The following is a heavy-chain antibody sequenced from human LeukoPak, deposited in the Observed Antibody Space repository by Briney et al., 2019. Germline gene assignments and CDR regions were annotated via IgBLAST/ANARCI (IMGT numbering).Heavy chain of an antibody. CDR2: IYSDGTT. CDR3: ARERIDAADRMFDY. CDR1: GFTVSSHY. J-gene: IGHJ4*02. Sequence: GGSLRLSCAASGFTVSSHYMSWVRQAPGMGLEWVSVIYSDGTTYYADSVKGRFTISRDNFKNTLYLQMNSLRAEDTAVYYCARERIDAADRMFDYWGQGALVTVSS. D-gene: IGHD6-13*01. V-gene: IGHV3-66*01.